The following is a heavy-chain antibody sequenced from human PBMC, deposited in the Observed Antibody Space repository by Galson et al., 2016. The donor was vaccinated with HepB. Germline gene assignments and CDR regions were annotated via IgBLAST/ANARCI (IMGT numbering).Heavy chain of an antibody. Sequence: SLRLSCAASGFTFDDYAMHWVRQAPGKCLEWVSDFGWNSGYKAYVDSVKGRFTISRDNAKNSLYLQMTSMRAEDTALYYCAKGRGSGITAAVGNFWGQGTLVTVSS. D-gene: IGHD6-13*01. CDR3: AKGRGSGITAAVGNF. CDR1: GFTFDDYA. CDR2: FGWNSGYK. J-gene: IGHJ4*02. V-gene: IGHV3-9*01.